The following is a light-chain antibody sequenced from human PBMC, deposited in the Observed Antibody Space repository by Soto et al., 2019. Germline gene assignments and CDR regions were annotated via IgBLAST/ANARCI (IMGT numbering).Light chain of an antibody. V-gene: IGKV3D-20*01. CDR3: HHYGSSPPIT. J-gene: IGKJ5*01. CDR1: QSVSSSS. Sequence: EIVLTQSPVTLSLSPGERATLSCGASQSVSSSSLAWYQQKPGLAPRLLIYDTSSRATGIPDRFSGSGSGTDFTLTISRLEPEDFAVYYCHHYGSSPPITFGQGTRLEIK. CDR2: DTS.